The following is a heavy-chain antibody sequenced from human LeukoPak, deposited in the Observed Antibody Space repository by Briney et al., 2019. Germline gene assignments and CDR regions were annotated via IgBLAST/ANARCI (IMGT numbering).Heavy chain of an antibody. J-gene: IGHJ5*02. D-gene: IGHD6-13*01. V-gene: IGHV3-33*08. CDR3: ARARSGKQQLVIGWFDP. CDR2: IWYDGSNK. Sequence: GGSLRLSCAASGFTFSSYGMHWVRQAPGKGLEWVAVIWYDGSNKYYADSVKGRFTISRDNSKNTLYLQMNSLRAEDTAVYYCARARSGKQQLVIGWFDPWGQGTLVTVSS. CDR1: GFTFSSYG.